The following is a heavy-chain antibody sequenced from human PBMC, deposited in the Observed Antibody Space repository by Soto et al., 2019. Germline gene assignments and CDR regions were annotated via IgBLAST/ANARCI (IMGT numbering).Heavy chain of an antibody. CDR3: ARVRGAYYYDSSGYHLPELSFVY. D-gene: IGHD3-22*01. J-gene: IGHJ4*02. Sequence: PSETPSLTCTVSGGSISSGDYYWSWIRQPPGKGLEWIGYIYYSGSTYYNPSLKSRVTISVDTSKNQFSLKLSSVTAADTAVYYCARVRGAYYYDSSGYHLPELSFVYWGPGTLLTVFS. CDR1: GGSISSGDYY. V-gene: IGHV4-30-4*01. CDR2: IYYSGST.